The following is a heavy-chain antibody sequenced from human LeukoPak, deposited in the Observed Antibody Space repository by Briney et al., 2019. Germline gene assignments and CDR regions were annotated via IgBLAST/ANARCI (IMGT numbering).Heavy chain of an antibody. CDR1: GGSISSGTYY. CDR3: ARGASYDSSGYQW. J-gene: IGHJ4*02. CDR2: IYTSGST. V-gene: IGHV4-61*02. D-gene: IGHD3-22*01. Sequence: PSQTLSLTCTVSGGSISSGTYYWSWIRQPAGKGLEWIGSIYTSGSTNYNPSLKSPVTISVDTSKNQFSLKLSSVTAADTAVYYCARGASYDSSGYQWWGQGTLVTVSA.